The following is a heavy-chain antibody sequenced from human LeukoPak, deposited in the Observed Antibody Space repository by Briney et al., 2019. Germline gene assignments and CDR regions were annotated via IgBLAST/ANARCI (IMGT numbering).Heavy chain of an antibody. Sequence: GGSLRLSCAASGFTFSSYAMSWVRQAPGKGLEWVSSISSSSSYIYYADSVKGRFTISRDNAKNSLYLQMNSLRAEDTAVYYCARGGRDDFWSGYYYYYYMDVWGKGTTVTVSS. CDR2: ISSSSSYI. D-gene: IGHD3-3*01. J-gene: IGHJ6*03. V-gene: IGHV3-21*01. CDR1: GFTFSSYA. CDR3: ARGGRDDFWSGYYYYYYMDV.